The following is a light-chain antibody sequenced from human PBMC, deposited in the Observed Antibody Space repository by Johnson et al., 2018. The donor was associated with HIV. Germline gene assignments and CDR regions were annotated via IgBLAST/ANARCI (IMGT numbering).Light chain of an antibody. CDR2: ESN. CDR3: GTWDTRLSVLYV. V-gene: IGLV1-51*02. Sequence: QSLLTQPPSVSAAPGQKVTIPCSGSSSNIGKNSVSWYQQLPGTAPKLLIYESNKRPSGIPDRFSGSKSGTSATLGITGLQTGDEADYYCGTWDTRLSVLYVCGSGTKVTVL. J-gene: IGLJ1*01. CDR1: SSNIGKNS.